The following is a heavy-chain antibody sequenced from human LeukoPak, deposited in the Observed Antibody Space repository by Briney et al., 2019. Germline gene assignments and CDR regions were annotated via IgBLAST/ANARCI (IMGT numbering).Heavy chain of an antibody. J-gene: IGHJ4*02. CDR1: GFTFSSYW. D-gene: IGHD3-16*02. Sequence: TGGSLRLSCAASGFTFSSYWMSWVRQAPGKGLEWVANIKQDGSEKYCVDSVKGRFTISRDNAKNSLYLQMNSLRAEDTAVYYCARVARADYVWGSYRYGYYFDYWGQGTLVTVSS. CDR3: ARVARADYVWGSYRYGYYFDY. V-gene: IGHV3-7*01. CDR2: IKQDGSEK.